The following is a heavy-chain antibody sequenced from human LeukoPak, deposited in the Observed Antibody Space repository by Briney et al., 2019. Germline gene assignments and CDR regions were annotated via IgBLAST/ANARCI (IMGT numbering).Heavy chain of an antibody. Sequence: SETLSLTCTVSGGSISNYYWTWIRQPPGKGLEWIGYIYYSGSTNYNPSLKSRFTISLDTSRNQFSLRLSSVTAADTAVYYRARCNWKHGWFDPWGQGTLLTVSS. CDR1: GGSISNYY. D-gene: IGHD1-20*01. J-gene: IGHJ5*02. CDR3: ARCNWKHGWFDP. CDR2: IYYSGST. V-gene: IGHV4-59*01.